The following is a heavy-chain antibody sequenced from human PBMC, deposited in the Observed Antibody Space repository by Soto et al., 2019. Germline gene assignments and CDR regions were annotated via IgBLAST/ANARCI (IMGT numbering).Heavy chain of an antibody. CDR2: ISGSGGST. J-gene: IGHJ4*02. CDR3: ARDDGLFDY. CDR1: GFIFSSYA. V-gene: IGHV3-23*01. Sequence: GGSLRLSCAASGFIFSSYAMSWVRQAPGKGLEWVSAISGSGGSTYYADSVKGRFTISRDNSKNTLYLQMNSLRAEDTAVYFCARDDGLFDYWGQGSLVTVSS.